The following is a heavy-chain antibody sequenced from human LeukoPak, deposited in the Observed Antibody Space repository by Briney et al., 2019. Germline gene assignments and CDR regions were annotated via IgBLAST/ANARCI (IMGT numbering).Heavy chain of an antibody. CDR3: ASLASSSYYYMDV. D-gene: IGHD6-6*01. V-gene: IGHV4-61*02. Sequence: PSETLSLTCTVSGGSISSGSYYWSWIRQPAGKGLEWIGRIYTSGSTNYNPSLKSRVTISVDTSKNQFSLKLSSVTAADTAVCYCASLASSSYYYMDVWGKGTTVTVSS. J-gene: IGHJ6*03. CDR2: IYTSGST. CDR1: GGSISSGSYY.